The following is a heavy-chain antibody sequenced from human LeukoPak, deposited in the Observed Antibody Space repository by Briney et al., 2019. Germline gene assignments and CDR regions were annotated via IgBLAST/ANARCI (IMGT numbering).Heavy chain of an antibody. CDR1: GGSIFSSSYY. CDR3: ARDYDYVWGSYRPYFDY. D-gene: IGHD3-16*02. Sequence: SETLSLTCTVSGGSIFSSSYYWGWIRQPPGKGLEWIGSIYYSGSTNYNPSLKSRVTISVDTSKNQFSLKLSSVTAADTAVYYCARDYDYVWGSYRPYFDYWGQGTLVTVSS. J-gene: IGHJ4*02. V-gene: IGHV4-39*07. CDR2: IYYSGST.